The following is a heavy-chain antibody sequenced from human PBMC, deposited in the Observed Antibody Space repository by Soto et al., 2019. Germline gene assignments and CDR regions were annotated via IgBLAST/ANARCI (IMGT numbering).Heavy chain of an antibody. J-gene: IGHJ6*03. CDR2: IIPILGIA. V-gene: IGHV1-69*08. D-gene: IGHD2-2*01. CDR3: AIDRQSSLYHENYYYYMDV. Sequence: QVQLVQSGAEVKKPGSSVKVSCKASGGTFSSYTISWVRQAPGQGLEWMGRIIPILGIANYAQKFQGRVTITAYKSTSTAYMELSSLRSEDTAVYYWAIDRQSSLYHENYYYYMDVWGKGTTVTVSS. CDR1: GGTFSSYT.